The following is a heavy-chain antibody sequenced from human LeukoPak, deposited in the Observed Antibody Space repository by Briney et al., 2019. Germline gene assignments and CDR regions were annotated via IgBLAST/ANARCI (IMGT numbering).Heavy chain of an antibody. D-gene: IGHD4-17*01. CDR3: ARNRSFTVTNYWYFDL. V-gene: IGHV3-21*01. CDR2: ISSSSGYI. CDR1: GFTFSSYT. J-gene: IGHJ2*01. Sequence: GGSLRLSCAASGFTFSSYTMNWVRQTPGKGLEWVSSISSSSGYIYYADSLKGRFTISRDNAKNSLYLQMNSLRAEDTAVYYCARNRSFTVTNYWYFDLWGRGTLVTVSS.